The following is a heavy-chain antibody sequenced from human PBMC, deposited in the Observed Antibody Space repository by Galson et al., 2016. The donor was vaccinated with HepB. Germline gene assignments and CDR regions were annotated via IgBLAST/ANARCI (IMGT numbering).Heavy chain of an antibody. J-gene: IGHJ4*02. D-gene: IGHD2-2*01. V-gene: IGHV3-15*01. Sequence: SLRLPCAASGFTLSNVWMNWVRQAPGKGLEWVGRIRSKTAGGTTDYAAPVKGRFTVSRDDSKNTLFLQMSSLKTDDTAVYYCTTEVISMPFNSDYWGQGTLVTVSS. CDR1: GFTLSNVW. CDR2: IRSKTAGGTT. CDR3: TTEVISMPFNSDY.